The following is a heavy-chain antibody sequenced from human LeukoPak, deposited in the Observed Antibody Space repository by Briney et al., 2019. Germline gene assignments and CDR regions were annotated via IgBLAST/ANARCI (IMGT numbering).Heavy chain of an antibody. CDR2: ISGSGGST. CDR1: GFTFSSYA. CDR3: AKGGGNSVWYNWFDP. D-gene: IGHD4-23*01. V-gene: IGHV3-23*01. J-gene: IGHJ5*02. Sequence: GGSLRLSCAASGFTFSSYAMRWVRQAPGKGLEWVSAISGSGGSTYYADSVKGRFTISRDNSKNTLYLQMNSLRAEDTAVYYCAKGGGNSVWYNWFDPWGQGTLVTVSS.